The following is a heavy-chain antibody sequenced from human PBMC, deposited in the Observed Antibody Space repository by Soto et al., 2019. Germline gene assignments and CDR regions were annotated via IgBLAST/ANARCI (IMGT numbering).Heavy chain of an antibody. D-gene: IGHD1-26*01. V-gene: IGHV3-74*01. CDR3: ARGGSLNWYFDL. CDR1: GFPFSSYW. J-gene: IGHJ2*01. CDR2: INSDGSST. Sequence: EVQLVESGGGLVQPGGSLRLSCAASGFPFSSYWMHWVGQAPGKGLVWVSRINSDGSSTSYADSVKGRFTISRDNAKNTLYLQMNSLRAEDTAVYYCARGGSLNWYFDLWGRGTLVTVSS.